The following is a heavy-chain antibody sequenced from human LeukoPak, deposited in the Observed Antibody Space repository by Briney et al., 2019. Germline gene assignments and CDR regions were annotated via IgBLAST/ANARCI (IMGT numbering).Heavy chain of an antibody. V-gene: IGHV4-39*01. D-gene: IGHD4-17*01. CDR3: ARHVYGEYGPGDY. Sequence: SETLSLTCTVSGGSFSSSSHFWGWLRQPPGRGLEWIGSIRNGGNTYYSPSLKSRVTISVDTSKNQFSLKLSSVTAADTAVYYCARHVYGEYGPGDYWGQGILVTVSS. J-gene: IGHJ4*02. CDR2: IRNGGNT. CDR1: GGSFSSSSHF.